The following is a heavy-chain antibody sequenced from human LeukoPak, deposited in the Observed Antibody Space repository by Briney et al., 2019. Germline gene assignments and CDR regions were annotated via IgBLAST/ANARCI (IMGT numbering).Heavy chain of an antibody. CDR2: ISTKTDGGTT. D-gene: IGHD2-21*02. CDR3: IKSSGDWH. Sequence: PGGSLRLSCAASGFTFSSYAMTWVRQAPGKGLEWVGRISTKTDGGTTDYAAPVKGRFTISRDDSKNTLYLQMNSLKTEDTAVYYCIKSSGDWHWGQGTLVTVSS. J-gene: IGHJ4*02. CDR1: GFTFSSYA. V-gene: IGHV3-15*01.